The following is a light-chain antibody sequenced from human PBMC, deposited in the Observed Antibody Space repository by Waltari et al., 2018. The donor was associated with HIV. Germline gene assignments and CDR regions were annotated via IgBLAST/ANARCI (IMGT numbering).Light chain of an antibody. CDR1: RTVNNDF. Sequence: IVLTQSPGTLSSSPGESATLSCRASRTVNNDFLAWYQHKRGQSPRLLIYDVSTRATGVPDRFSGSGSGTDFTLTIGGLEPEDFAVYYCQQYGSGYTFGQGTKLDIK. V-gene: IGKV3-20*01. CDR3: QQYGSGYT. J-gene: IGKJ2*01. CDR2: DVS.